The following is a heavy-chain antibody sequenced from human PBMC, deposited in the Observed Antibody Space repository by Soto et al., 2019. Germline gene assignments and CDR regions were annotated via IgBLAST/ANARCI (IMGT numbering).Heavy chain of an antibody. V-gene: IGHV3-21*06. CDR3: ARESEDLTSNFDY. J-gene: IGHJ4*02. Sequence: EVQLVESGGGLVQPGGSLRLSCAASGFTFTRYSMNWVRQAPGKGLEWVSSISSTTNYIYYGDSMKGRFTISRDNAKHSLYLEMNSLRAEDAAVYYCARESEDLTSNFDYWGQGTLVTVSS. CDR2: ISSTTNYI. CDR1: GFTFTRYS.